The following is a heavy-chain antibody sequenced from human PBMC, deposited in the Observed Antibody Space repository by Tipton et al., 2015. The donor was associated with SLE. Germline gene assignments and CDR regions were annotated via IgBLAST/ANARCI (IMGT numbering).Heavy chain of an antibody. CDR2: IDCSGST. D-gene: IGHD3-10*01. V-gene: IGHV4-61*08. J-gene: IGHJ6*03. Sequence: TLSLTCTVSGGSISSGDYYWTWIRQFPGKGLEWIGYIDCSGSTNYNPPLKSRLTISGDTSKNQFSLHLTSVTAADTAIYYCARVGYLGSGKTWDMDVWGKGITVTVSS. CDR3: ARVGYLGSGKTWDMDV. CDR1: GGSISSGDYY.